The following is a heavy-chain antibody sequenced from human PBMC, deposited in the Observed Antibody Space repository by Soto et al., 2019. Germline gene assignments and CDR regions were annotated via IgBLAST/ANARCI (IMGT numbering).Heavy chain of an antibody. J-gene: IGHJ4*02. CDR1: GGSISSGDYY. CDR2: IYYSGST. CDR3: ARWPQLEPRFNY. Sequence: SETLSLTCTVSGGSISSGDYYWSWIRQHPGKGLEWIGYIYYSGSTYYNPSLKSRVTISVDTSKNQFSLKLSSVTAADTAVYYCARWPQLEPRFNYWGQGTLVTVSS. V-gene: IGHV4-31*03. D-gene: IGHD1-1*01.